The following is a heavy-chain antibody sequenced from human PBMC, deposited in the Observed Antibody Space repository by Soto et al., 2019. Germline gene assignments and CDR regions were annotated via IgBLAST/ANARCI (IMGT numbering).Heavy chain of an antibody. Sequence: QGQLVESGGGVVQPGRSLRLSCEASGFTFSKYGMQWVRQAPGKGLEWVAVISYDGYLKYYVDSVKGRFTVARDNSKNTLFLEMNSLRVEDTAVYFCAKDFKVSGSHYGTLNYYCGMDVWCQGTTVTVSS. CDR3: AKDFKVSGSHYGTLNYYCGMDV. CDR2: ISYDGYLK. CDR1: GFTFSKYG. D-gene: IGHD3-10*01. V-gene: IGHV3-30*18. J-gene: IGHJ6*02.